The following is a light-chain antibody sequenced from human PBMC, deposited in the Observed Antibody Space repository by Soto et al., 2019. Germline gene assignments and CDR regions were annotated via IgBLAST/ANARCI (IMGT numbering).Light chain of an antibody. Sequence: DIQMTQSHSTLSASVGDRVTITCRASQSISSWLAWYQQKPGKAPKLLIYKASSLESGLPSRFSGSGSGTEYTLSISSPQPDDFATYYCQQSFSFGPGTKVYVK. CDR3: QQSFS. CDR1: QSISSW. J-gene: IGKJ3*01. V-gene: IGKV1-5*03. CDR2: KAS.